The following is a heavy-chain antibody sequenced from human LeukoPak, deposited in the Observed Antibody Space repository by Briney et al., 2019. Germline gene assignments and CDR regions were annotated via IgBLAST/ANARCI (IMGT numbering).Heavy chain of an antibody. D-gene: IGHD3-3*01. CDR3: ARDRYDFWSGYPTYYFDY. CDR2: ISGSGGST. CDR1: GFTFSSYA. Sequence: GGSLRLSCAASGFTFSSYAMSWVRQAPGKGLEWVSAISGSGGSTYYADSVKGRFTISRDNSKNTLYLQMNSLRAEDTAVYYCARDRYDFWSGYPTYYFDYWGQGTLVTVSS. J-gene: IGHJ4*02. V-gene: IGHV3-23*01.